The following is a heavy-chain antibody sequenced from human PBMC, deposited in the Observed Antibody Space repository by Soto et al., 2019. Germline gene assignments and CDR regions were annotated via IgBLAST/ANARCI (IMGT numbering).Heavy chain of an antibody. D-gene: IGHD6-13*01. Sequence: GESLKISCDSSGYSFTTYCIGLVLQMPGKGLEWMGIIYPDDSDTRYSPSFQGQVTISVDKSIRTAYLQWSNLQASDTAIYYCARHRRRYTSSWCQIDYWGQGTLVTVSS. CDR2: IYPDDSDT. CDR3: ARHRRRYTSSWCQIDY. J-gene: IGHJ4*02. V-gene: IGHV5-51*01. CDR1: GYSFTTYC.